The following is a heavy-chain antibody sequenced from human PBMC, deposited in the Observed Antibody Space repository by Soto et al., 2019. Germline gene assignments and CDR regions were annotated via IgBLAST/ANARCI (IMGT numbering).Heavy chain of an antibody. CDR3: ARDWVVDLAY. CDR1: GYTFTSYG. J-gene: IGHJ4*02. Sequence: QVQLVQSGGEVKQPGASVKVSCKTSGYTFTSYGISWVRQAPGQGLEWMGWISGYNGDTKYVQKFQGSVTLTTDTSTNTAYMEVRSLRSDDTAVYYCARDWVVDLAYWGQGTLVTVSS. CDR2: ISGYNGDT. D-gene: IGHD3-16*01. V-gene: IGHV1-18*01.